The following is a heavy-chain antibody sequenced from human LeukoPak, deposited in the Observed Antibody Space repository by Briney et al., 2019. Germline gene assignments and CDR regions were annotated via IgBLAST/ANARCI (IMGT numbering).Heavy chain of an antibody. V-gene: IGHV1-8*01. CDR2: MNTNRGNS. Sequence: ASAQVSCKTSGYSCTSYDVNWVRRATGRGPEWMGWMNTNRGNSGYAQKFQGRVTLTRNTSISTAYMELSSLTSEDTAVYYCARGAPGGYCSGGSCPYYDYWGQGTLVTVSS. CDR3: ARGAPGGYCSGGSCPYYDY. CDR1: GYSCTSYD. D-gene: IGHD2-15*01. J-gene: IGHJ4*02.